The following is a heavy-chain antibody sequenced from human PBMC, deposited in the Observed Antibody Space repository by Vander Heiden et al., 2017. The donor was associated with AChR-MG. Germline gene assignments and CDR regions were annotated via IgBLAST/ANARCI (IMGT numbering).Heavy chain of an antibody. Sequence: EVQLVESGGGQVKPGGSLRLSCAASGFTFSSYSMNWVRQAPGKGLEWVSSISSSSSYIYYADSVKGRFTISRDNAKNSLSLQMSSLRAEDTAVYYCARVGSTSCHDYWGQGTLVTVSS. CDR2: ISSSSSYI. D-gene: IGHD2-2*01. V-gene: IGHV3-21*01. CDR1: GFTFSSYS. J-gene: IGHJ4*02. CDR3: ARVGSTSCHDY.